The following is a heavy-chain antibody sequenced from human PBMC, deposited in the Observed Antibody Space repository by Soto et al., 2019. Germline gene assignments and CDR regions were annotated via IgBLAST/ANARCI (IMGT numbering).Heavy chain of an antibody. CDR3: ARDAPGVAPF. V-gene: IGHV4-31*03. J-gene: IGHJ4*02. CDR1: GGSIIDGQTY. CDR2: INYRGTT. D-gene: IGHD2-15*01. Sequence: QVQLQESGPGLVKPSQTLSLTCTDSGGSIIDGQTYLNWIRQHPERGLEWMGYINYRGTTNYSPALKSRLLISVDTSKNQFSLTLTSVTAADTAVYYCARDAPGVAPFWGQGTLVTVSS.